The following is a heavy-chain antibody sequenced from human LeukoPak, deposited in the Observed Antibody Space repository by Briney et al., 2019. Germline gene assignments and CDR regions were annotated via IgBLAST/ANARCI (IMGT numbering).Heavy chain of an antibody. D-gene: IGHD5-18*01. J-gene: IGHJ5*02. V-gene: IGHV1-2*02. CDR1: EYTFVGHY. CDR2: INPNSGVT. CDR3: ARGRGYSYSWFDP. Sequence: ASVKVSCKASEYTFVGHYMHWVRQAPGQGLEWMGWINPNSGVTTYAQKFQARVTMTRDTSISTAYLELSRLSDGDTAIYNCARGRGYSYSWFDPWGQGTLVTVSS.